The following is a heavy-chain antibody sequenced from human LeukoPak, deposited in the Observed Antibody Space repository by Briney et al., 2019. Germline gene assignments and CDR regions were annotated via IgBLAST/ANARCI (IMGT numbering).Heavy chain of an antibody. CDR3: ERGEGFCSSTNCYGFFDI. CDR2: TYYRSKWYN. V-gene: IGHV6-1*01. Sequence: SQTLSLTCAISGDSVSSNSAAWNWIRQSPSRGLEWLGRTYYRSKWYNDYAVSVKSRITVNPDTSKNQFSLQLNSVTPEDTVVFYCERGEGFCSSTNCYGFFDIWGQGKMVTVSA. D-gene: IGHD2-2*01. J-gene: IGHJ3*02. CDR1: GDSVSSNSAA.